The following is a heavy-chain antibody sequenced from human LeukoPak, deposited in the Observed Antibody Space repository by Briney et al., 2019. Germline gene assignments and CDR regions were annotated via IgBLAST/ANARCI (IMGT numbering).Heavy chain of an antibody. CDR1: WYNFNRQH. V-gene: IGHV1-2*02. J-gene: IGHJ4*02. Sequence: GFVEVFLKASWYNFNRQHLDLVRQAPWPGLGVVGWVNPNSGGTNYAQKFQGRVTMTRDTSISTAYMELSRLRSDDTAVYYCVRMGLGYCSGGSCYYFDYWGQGTLVTVSS. D-gene: IGHD2-15*01. CDR3: VRMGLGYCSGGSCYYFDY. CDR2: VNPNSGGT.